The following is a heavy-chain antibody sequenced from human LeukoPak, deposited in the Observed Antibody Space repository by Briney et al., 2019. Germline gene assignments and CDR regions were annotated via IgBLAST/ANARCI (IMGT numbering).Heavy chain of an antibody. Sequence: SETLSLTCTVSGGSISSYYWSWIRQPAGKGLEWIGYIYYSGYTNYIPSLKSRVTISLDTSKNQFSLSLSSVTAADTAVYYCARGNLVATLYFDYWGQGALVTVSS. V-gene: IGHV4-59*01. CDR3: ARGNLVATLYFDY. CDR1: GGSISSYY. J-gene: IGHJ4*02. D-gene: IGHD5-12*01. CDR2: IYYSGYT.